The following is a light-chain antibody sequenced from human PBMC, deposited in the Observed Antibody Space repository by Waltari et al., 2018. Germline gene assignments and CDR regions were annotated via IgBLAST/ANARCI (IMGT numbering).Light chain of an antibody. V-gene: IGKV1D-8*03. CDR2: GAS. Sequence: VIWMTQSPSLLSASPGDRVTITCRMSQGISTYLAWYQQTPGRAPDLLIYGASILHSRVPSRFSGSGSGTDFTLTISSLQSEDVATYYCQHYYNFPWTFGQGTKVEIK. J-gene: IGKJ1*01. CDR1: QGISTY. CDR3: QHYYNFPWT.